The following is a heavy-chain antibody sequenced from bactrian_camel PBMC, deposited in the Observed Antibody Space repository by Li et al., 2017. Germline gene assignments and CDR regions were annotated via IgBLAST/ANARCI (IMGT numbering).Heavy chain of an antibody. V-gene: IGHV3S40*01. Sequence: VQLVESGGGSVQAGGSLRLACATSGHPHSNFNHVCLGWFRQAPGKEREMVAAIYTGDGGTAYDDSVKGRFTISQGNPKNTVYLQMDSLKPEDTAMYYCATDLRALLDRSSDTTEYECDLSQVTGYWGQGTQVTVS. CDR2: IYTGDGGT. CDR1: GHPHSNFN. D-gene: IGHD4*01. J-gene: IGHJ4*01. CDR3: ATDLRALLDRSSDTTEYECDLSQVTGY.